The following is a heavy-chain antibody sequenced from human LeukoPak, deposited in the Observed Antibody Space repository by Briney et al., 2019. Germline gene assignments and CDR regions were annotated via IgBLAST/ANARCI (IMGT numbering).Heavy chain of an antibody. J-gene: IGHJ4*02. V-gene: IGHV3-53*01. Sequence: GGSLRLSCAASGFDVGRNYMTWVRQAPGKGLEWVSFIYSGGATYYADSVKGRFTISRDNAENLLYLQMNSLRAEDTAVYYCTRDQEGSDYWGQGTLVTVSS. CDR2: IYSGGAT. CDR3: TRDQEGSDY. CDR1: GFDVGRNY.